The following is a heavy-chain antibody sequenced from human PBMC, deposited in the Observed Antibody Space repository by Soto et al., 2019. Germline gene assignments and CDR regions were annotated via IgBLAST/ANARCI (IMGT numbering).Heavy chain of an antibody. CDR2: IKGDGIST. CDR1: GFTFSSYW. J-gene: IGHJ4*02. V-gene: IGHV3-74*01. Sequence: VQLVESGGGLVQSGGSLRLSCAASGFTFSSYWMHWVRQAPGNGLVWVSRIKGDGISTNYADSVKGRFTISRDNAKDTVFLQMNGLSADDTAVYYCARGAMGNYYNDYWGQGTLVTVSS. D-gene: IGHD3-10*01. CDR3: ARGAMGNYYNDY.